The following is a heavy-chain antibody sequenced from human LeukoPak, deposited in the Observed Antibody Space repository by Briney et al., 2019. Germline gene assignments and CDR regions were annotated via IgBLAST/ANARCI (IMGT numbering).Heavy chain of an antibody. CDR3: AKTLFPYYYYMDV. V-gene: IGHV3-23*01. D-gene: IGHD3-10*01. Sequence: SGGSLRLSCAASGFTFSSYAMSWVRQAPGKGLEWVSAISGSGGSTYYADSVKGRFTISRDNSKNTLYLQMNSLRAEDTAVYYCAKTLFPYYYYMDVWGKGTTVTVSS. J-gene: IGHJ6*03. CDR1: GFTFSSYA. CDR2: ISGSGGST.